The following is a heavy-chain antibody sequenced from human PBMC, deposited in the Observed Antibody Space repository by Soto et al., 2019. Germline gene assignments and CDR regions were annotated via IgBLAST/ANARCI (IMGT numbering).Heavy chain of an antibody. J-gene: IGHJ5*02. CDR1: RGSISSGGYY. Sequence: PSETLSLTCTVSRGSISSGGYYWSWIRHHPGKGLEWIGSIFYSGINHYNPSLKSRCSMSVDTSKRQFSLKLRFATAADTAVYYCARGRTFYAPWGQGTLVTVS. CDR3: ARGRTFYAP. V-gene: IGHV4-31*03. D-gene: IGHD2-2*01. CDR2: IFYSGIN.